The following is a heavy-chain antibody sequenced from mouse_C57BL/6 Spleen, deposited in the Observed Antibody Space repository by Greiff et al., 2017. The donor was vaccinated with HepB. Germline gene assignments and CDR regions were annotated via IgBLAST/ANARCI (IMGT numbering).Heavy chain of an antibody. CDR3: ARSRHYYGSSYYFDY. CDR2: INPSNGGT. V-gene: IGHV1-53*01. D-gene: IGHD1-1*01. J-gene: IGHJ2*01. Sequence: QVQLQQSGTELVKPGASVKLSCKASGYTFTSYWMHWVKQRPGQGLEWIGNINPSNGGTNYNEKFKSKATLTVDKSSSTAYMQLSSLTSEDSAVYYCARSRHYYGSSYYFDYWGQGTTLTVSS. CDR1: GYTFTSYW.